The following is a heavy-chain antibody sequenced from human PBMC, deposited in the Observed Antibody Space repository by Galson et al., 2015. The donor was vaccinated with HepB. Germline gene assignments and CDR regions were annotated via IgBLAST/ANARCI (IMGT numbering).Heavy chain of an antibody. CDR1: GFTFSSYA. J-gene: IGHJ5*02. Sequence: SLRLSCAASGFTFSSYAMHWVRQAPGKGLEWVAVISYDGSNKYYADSVKGRFTISRDNSKNTLYLQMNSLRAEDTAVYYCAREQQLVHLLWFDPWGQGTLVTVSS. D-gene: IGHD6-13*01. V-gene: IGHV3-30-3*01. CDR3: AREQQLVHLLWFDP. CDR2: ISYDGSNK.